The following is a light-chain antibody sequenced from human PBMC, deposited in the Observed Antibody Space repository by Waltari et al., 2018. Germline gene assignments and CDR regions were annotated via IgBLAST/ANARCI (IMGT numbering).Light chain of an antibody. J-gene: IGKJ4*01. V-gene: IGKV1-12*01. CDR1: HDVGTY. CDR2: AAS. Sequence: DIQMTQSPSSVSASIGDRVSFTCRARHDVGTYVTWYQQKPGKAPKLLIYAASTLQRGVPWRFSGSGSGTYFTFTISSLQPEDSATYYCQQAHSVPLTFGGGTKVDVK. CDR3: QQAHSVPLT.